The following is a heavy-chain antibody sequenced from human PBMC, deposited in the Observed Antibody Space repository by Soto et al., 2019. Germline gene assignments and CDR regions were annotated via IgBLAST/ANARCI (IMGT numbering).Heavy chain of an antibody. D-gene: IGHD3-9*01. CDR3: AREDVLRYFDWLPYGMDV. CDR1: GYTFTSYY. J-gene: IGHJ6*02. CDR2: INPSGGST. Sequence: QVQLVQSGAEVKKPGASVKVSCKASGYTFTSYYMHWVRQAPGQGLEWLGIINPSGGSTSYAQKVQGRVIMTKDPSMSTVSMELSSLRSEDTAVYYCAREDVLRYFDWLPYGMDVWGQGTTVTVSS. V-gene: IGHV1-46*01.